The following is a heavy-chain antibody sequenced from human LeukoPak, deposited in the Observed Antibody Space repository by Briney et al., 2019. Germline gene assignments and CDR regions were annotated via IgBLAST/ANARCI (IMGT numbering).Heavy chain of an antibody. CDR2: TYYSRNT. Sequence: SETLSLTCSVSVGSICIVNSCGGWTRQPPGKGMEWIVSTYYSRNTYDNPSLRSRVTISVDTSKNQFSLNLSSVTAADTAVYYCGRHAPYNNYDCWGQGTLVTVSS. V-gene: IGHV4-39*01. CDR3: GRHAPYNNYDC. CDR1: VGSICIVNSC. D-gene: IGHD4-11*01. J-gene: IGHJ4*02.